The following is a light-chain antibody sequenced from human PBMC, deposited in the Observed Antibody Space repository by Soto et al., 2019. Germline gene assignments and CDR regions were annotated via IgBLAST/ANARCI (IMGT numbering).Light chain of an antibody. CDR3: CSYTSANTFV. CDR2: EVS. Sequence: QSALTQPASVSGSPEQSITISCTGTSSDVGGYNYVSWYQHHPGKAPKFMIYEVSNRPSGVSNRFSGSKSGNTASLTISGLQAEDEADYYCCSYTSANTFVFGTGTKVTVL. V-gene: IGLV2-14*01. CDR1: SSDVGGYNY. J-gene: IGLJ1*01.